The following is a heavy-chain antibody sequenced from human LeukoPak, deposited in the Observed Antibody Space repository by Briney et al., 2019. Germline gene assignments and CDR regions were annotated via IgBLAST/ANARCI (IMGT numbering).Heavy chain of an antibody. J-gene: IGHJ4*02. D-gene: IGHD6-6*01. Sequence: GGSLRLSCAASGFIFSNYWMTWVRQAPGKGLEWVANIKEDGSEKYYGDSVKGRFTMSRDNAKNSLYLQMNSLRAEDTAFYYCARGSSLAYWGQGTLVTVSS. CDR1: GFIFSNYW. V-gene: IGHV3-7*01. CDR3: ARGSSLAY. CDR2: IKEDGSEK.